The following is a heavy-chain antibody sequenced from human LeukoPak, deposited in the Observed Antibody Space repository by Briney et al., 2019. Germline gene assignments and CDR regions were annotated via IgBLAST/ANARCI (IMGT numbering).Heavy chain of an antibody. V-gene: IGHV4-39*07. CDR1: GGSISSYY. CDR2: IYLSGST. J-gene: IGHJ4*02. Sequence: SETLSLTCTVSGGSISSYYWGWIRQPPGKGLEWIGSIYLSGSTYYNPPLKSRVTISVDTSKNQFSLKLSSVTAADTALYYCARVPTVTFFDYWGQGTLVTVSS. CDR3: ARVPTVTFFDY. D-gene: IGHD4-17*01.